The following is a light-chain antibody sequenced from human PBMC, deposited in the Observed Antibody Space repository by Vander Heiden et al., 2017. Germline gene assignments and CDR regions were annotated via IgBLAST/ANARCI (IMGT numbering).Light chain of an antibody. J-gene: IGLJ3*02. CDR3: AAWDDSLNGQWV. CDR2: RNN. Sequence: QSVLTQPPSASGTPGQRVTISCSGSSSNIGSNTVNWYQQLPGTAPKLLIYRNNQRPSGVPDRFSGSKSGTSASLAISGLQSEDEADYYCAAWDDSLNGQWVFGGGTKLTVL. CDR1: SSNIGSNT. V-gene: IGLV1-44*01.